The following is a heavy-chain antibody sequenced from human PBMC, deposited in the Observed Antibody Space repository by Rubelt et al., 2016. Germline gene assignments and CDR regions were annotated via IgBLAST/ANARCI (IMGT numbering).Heavy chain of an antibody. V-gene: IGHV4-59*01. CDR1: GGSISSYY. D-gene: IGHD3/OR15-3a*01. J-gene: IGHJ5*02. Sequence: QVQLQESGPGLVKPSETLSLTCTVSGGSISSYYWSWIRQPPGKGLEWIGNIYYSGSTNCNPSLKSRVTISVETSKNQFSLKLTSVTAADTAVYYCARGVSTSWTFWFDPWGQGTLVTVSS. CDR3: ARGVSTSWTFWFDP. CDR2: IYYSGST.